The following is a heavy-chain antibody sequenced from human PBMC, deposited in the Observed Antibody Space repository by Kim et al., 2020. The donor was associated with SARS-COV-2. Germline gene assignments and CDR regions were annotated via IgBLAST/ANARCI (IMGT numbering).Heavy chain of an antibody. Sequence: SLKSRVTISVDTSKNQFSLKLSSVTAADTAVYYCARHLSGGRYYFYGMDVWGQGTTVTVSS. J-gene: IGHJ6*02. D-gene: IGHD3-10*01. CDR3: ARHLSGGRYYFYGMDV. V-gene: IGHV4-39*01.